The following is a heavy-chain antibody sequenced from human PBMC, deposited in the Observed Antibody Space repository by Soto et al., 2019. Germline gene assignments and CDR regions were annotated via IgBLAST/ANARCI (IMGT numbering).Heavy chain of an antibody. CDR1: GYTFTSYT. V-gene: IGHV1-18*01. D-gene: IGHD2-2*02. CDR2: ISRYNGNT. J-gene: IGHJ6*02. CDR3: AACSSTSCYMDSYHYNMDV. Sequence: GASVKVSCKASGYTFTSYTISWVRQGPGQGXEWMGWISRYNGNTIYAQKFQGRITMTTETSTSTASMELRSLTSDDTAIYYCAACSSTSCYMDSYHYNMDVWGQGTTVTVSS.